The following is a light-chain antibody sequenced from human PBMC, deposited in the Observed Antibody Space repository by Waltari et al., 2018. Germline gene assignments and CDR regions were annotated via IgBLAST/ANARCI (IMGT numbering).Light chain of an antibody. Sequence: QAGLTQPPSVSKALRQTATLTCTGNSNNVGNLGAAWLQQHQGHPPKLVSYRNTARPSGISGGFSAARSGNTASLTIAGLEAEDEADYYCSTWDSSLSGWVFGGGTKLTVL. CDR3: STWDSSLSGWV. CDR1: SNNVGNLG. J-gene: IGLJ3*02. V-gene: IGLV10-54*04. CDR2: RNT.